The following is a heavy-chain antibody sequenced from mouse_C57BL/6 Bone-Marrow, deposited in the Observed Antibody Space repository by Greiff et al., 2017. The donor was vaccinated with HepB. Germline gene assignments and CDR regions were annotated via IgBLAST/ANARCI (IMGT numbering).Heavy chain of an antibody. V-gene: IGHV1-55*01. CDR1: GYTFTSYW. CDR3: AREGFYYGTRYGYWYFDV. J-gene: IGHJ1*03. CDR2: IYPGSGST. D-gene: IGHD1-1*01. Sequence: VQLQQSGAELVKPGASVKMSCKASGYTFTSYWITWVKQRPGQGLEWIGDIYPGSGSTNYTEKFKSKATLAVDTSSSTAYMQLSSLTSEDSAVYYCAREGFYYGTRYGYWYFDVWGTGTTVNVSS.